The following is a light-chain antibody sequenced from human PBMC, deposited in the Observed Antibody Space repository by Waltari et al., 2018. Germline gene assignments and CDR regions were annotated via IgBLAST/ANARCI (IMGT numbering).Light chain of an antibody. J-gene: IGKJ4*01. CDR3: LQYNSAPLT. Sequence: DIQMTQSPSSLSASVGDRLTITCRASQGISYYLNWYQQKPGKAPQRLIYDASSLQSGVPSRFSGSGSGTVFTLTISSLQPEDFATYYCLQYNSAPLTFGGGTKVEIK. CDR2: DAS. V-gene: IGKV1-17*01. CDR1: QGISYY.